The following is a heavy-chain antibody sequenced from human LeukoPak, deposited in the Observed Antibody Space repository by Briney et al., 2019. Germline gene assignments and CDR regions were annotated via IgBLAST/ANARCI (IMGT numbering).Heavy chain of an antibody. CDR3: ARVPYSGSYIDY. CDR1: GGSFSGYY. J-gene: IGHJ4*02. Sequence: SETLSLTCAVYGGSFSGYYWSWIRQPPGKGLEWIGEINHSGSTNYNPSLKSRVTISVDTSKNQFSLKLSSVTAADTAVYYCARVPYSGSYIDYWGQGTLVTVSS. CDR2: INHSGST. D-gene: IGHD1-26*01. V-gene: IGHV4-34*01.